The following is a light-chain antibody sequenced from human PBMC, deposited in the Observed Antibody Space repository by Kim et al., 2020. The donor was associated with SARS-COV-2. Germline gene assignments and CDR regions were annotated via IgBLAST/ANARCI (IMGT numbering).Light chain of an antibody. CDR1: KLGDKY. CDR3: QTWDSSTGV. CDR2: QDS. J-gene: IGLJ1*01. Sequence: VSPGQTVSITCSGDKLGDKYAYWYQQKPGQSPVLVIYQDSKRPSGIPERFSGSNSGNTATLTISGTQAMDEADYYCQTWDSSTGVFGTGTKVTVL. V-gene: IGLV3-1*01.